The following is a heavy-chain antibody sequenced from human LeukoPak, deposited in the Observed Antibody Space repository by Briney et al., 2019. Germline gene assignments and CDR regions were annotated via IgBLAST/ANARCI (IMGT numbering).Heavy chain of an antibody. CDR2: TDGRST. Sequence: GGSLRLSCAASGFIFGKSWMHWVRQAPGKGLVWGSRTDGRSTTYADSVKGRFSVSMDNAQNTLYLQMNSLRAEDTAVYYCARDDYNRLWGQGTLVTVSS. CDR1: GFIFGKSW. J-gene: IGHJ4*02. D-gene: IGHD1-14*01. CDR3: ARDDYNRL. V-gene: IGHV3-74*01.